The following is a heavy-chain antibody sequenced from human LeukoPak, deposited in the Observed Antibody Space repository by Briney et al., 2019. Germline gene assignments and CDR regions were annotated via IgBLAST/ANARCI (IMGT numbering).Heavy chain of an antibody. V-gene: IGHV4-34*01. CDR3: ARGLRDGYNGDY. CDR2: INHSGRT. Sequence: PSETLSLTCAVYGGSFSGYYWSWIRQPPGKGLEWIGEINHSGRTNYNPSLKSRVTISVDTSKNQFSLKLSSVTAADTAVYYCARGLRDGYNGDYWGQGTLVTVSS. J-gene: IGHJ4*02. D-gene: IGHD5-24*01. CDR1: GGSFSGYY.